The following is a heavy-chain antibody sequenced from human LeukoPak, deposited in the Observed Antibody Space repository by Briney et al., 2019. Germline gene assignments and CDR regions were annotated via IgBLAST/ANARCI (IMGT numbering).Heavy chain of an antibody. CDR1: GGTFSSYA. Sequence: ASVKVSCKASGGTFSSYAISWVRQAPGQGLEWMGGIIPIFGTANYAQKFQGRVTITADESTSTAYMELSSLRSEDTAVYYCVREPYCSSTSCWYNWFDPWGQGTLVTVSS. D-gene: IGHD2-2*01. CDR3: VREPYCSSTSCWYNWFDP. J-gene: IGHJ5*02. V-gene: IGHV1-69*13. CDR2: IIPIFGTA.